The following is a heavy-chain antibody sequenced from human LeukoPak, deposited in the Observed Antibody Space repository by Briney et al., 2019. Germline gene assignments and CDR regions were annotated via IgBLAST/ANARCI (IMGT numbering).Heavy chain of an antibody. CDR2: ISWNSGSI. J-gene: IGHJ4*02. CDR3: AKDILEDYYDSSGFDY. Sequence: GGSLRLSCVASGFTFDDYAMNWVRQAPGKGLEWVSGISWNSGSIGYADSVKGRFTISRDNAKNSLYLQMNSLRAEDTALYYCAKDILEDYYDSSGFDYWGQGTLVTVSS. CDR1: GFTFDDYA. V-gene: IGHV3-9*01. D-gene: IGHD3-22*01.